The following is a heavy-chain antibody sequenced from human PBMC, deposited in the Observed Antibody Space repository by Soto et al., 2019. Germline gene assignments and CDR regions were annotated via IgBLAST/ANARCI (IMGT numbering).Heavy chain of an antibody. CDR1: GFTFTRYS. CDR2: ISSTTNYI. CDR3: ARESEDLTSNFDY. J-gene: IGHJ4*02. V-gene: IGHV3-21*01. Sequence: EVQLVESGGGLVKPGGSLRLSCAASGFTFTRYSMNWVRQAPGKGLEWLSSISSTTNYIYYAESMKGRFTVSRDNAKNSVYLEMNSLSAEYTAVYYCARESEDLTSNFDYWGQGNLVTVSS.